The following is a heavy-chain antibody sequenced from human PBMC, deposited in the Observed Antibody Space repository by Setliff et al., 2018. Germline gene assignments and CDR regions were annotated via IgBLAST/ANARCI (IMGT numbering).Heavy chain of an antibody. D-gene: IGHD4-17*01. CDR1: GFIFSFHS. V-gene: IGHV3-48*01. CDR3: ARGAYGDYYFDY. Sequence: GSLRLSCAASGFIFSFHSMNWVRQAPGKGLEWVSYISSSSSTIYYADSVKGRFTISRDNAKNSLYLQMNSLRAEDTAVYYCARGAYGDYYFDYWGQGTLVTVSS. J-gene: IGHJ4*02. CDR2: ISSSSSTI.